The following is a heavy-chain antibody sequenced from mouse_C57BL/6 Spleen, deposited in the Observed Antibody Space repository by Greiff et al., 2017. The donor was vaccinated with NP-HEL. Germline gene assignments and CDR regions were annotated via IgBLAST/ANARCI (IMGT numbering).Heavy chain of an antibody. Sequence: QVQLQQSGSELRSPGSSVKLSCKDFDSEVFPIAYMSWVRQKPGHGFEWIGGILPSIGRTIYGEKFEDKATWDADTLSNTAYLELNSLTSEDSAIYYCARGDYSNYEWYFDVWGTGTTVTVSS. D-gene: IGHD2-5*01. CDR1: DSEVFPIAY. CDR3: ARGDYSNYEWYFDV. V-gene: IGHV15-2*01. CDR2: ILPSIGRT. J-gene: IGHJ1*03.